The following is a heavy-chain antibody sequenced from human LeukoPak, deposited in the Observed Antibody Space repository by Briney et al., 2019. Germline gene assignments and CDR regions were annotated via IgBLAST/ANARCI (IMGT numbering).Heavy chain of an antibody. V-gene: IGHV1-8*01. Sequence: ASVKVSCKASGYTFTSYDINWVRQATGQGLEWMGWMNPNSGNTGYAQKFQGRVTMTRNTSISTAYMELSSLRSEDTAVYYCAKGLEQQRGLASLNWFDPWGQGTLVTVSS. D-gene: IGHD6-13*01. CDR3: AKGLEQQRGLASLNWFDP. J-gene: IGHJ5*02. CDR2: MNPNSGNT. CDR1: GYTFTSYD.